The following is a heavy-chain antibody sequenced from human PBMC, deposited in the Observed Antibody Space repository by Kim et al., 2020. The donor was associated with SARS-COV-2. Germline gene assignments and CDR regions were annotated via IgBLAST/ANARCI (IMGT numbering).Heavy chain of an antibody. V-gene: IGHV3-30-3*01. CDR3: AREPYSITVTRHFDY. J-gene: IGHJ4*02. CDR2: ISYDGSNK. D-gene: IGHD4-17*01. Sequence: GGSLRLSCAASGFTFSSYAMHWVRQAPGKGLEWVAVISYDGSNKYYADSVKGRFTISRDNSKNTLYLQMNSLRAEDTAVYYCAREPYSITVTRHFDYWGQGTLVTVSS. CDR1: GFTFSSYA.